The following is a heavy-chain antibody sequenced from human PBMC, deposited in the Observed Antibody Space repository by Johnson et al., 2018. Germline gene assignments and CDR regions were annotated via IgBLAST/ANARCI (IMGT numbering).Heavy chain of an antibody. V-gene: IGHV3-23*04. J-gene: IGHJ4*02. CDR1: GFTFSSYA. CDR2: LSGSGRST. D-gene: IGHD3-16*01. Sequence: VQLVQSGGGVVQPGRSLRLSCAASGFTFSSYAMSWVRQAPGKGLEWVSTLSGSGRSTFYADSVKGRFTVSRDNAKNTLYLQMNSLRAEDTAVYYCAKGGGEHGYGGVGDWGQGTLVTVSS. CDR3: AKGGGEHGYGGVGD.